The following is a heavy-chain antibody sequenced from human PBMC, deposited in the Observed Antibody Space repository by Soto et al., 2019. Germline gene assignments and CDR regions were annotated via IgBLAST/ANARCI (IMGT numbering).Heavy chain of an antibody. V-gene: IGHV3-48*01. CDR3: ARGSMGDY. CDR1: GFTFSSYS. D-gene: IGHD2-2*01. CDR2: ISSSSSTI. J-gene: IGHJ4*02. Sequence: EVQLVESGGGLLQPGGSLRLSCVVSGFTFSSYSMNWVRQAPGKGLEWVSYISSSSSTIYYADSVKGRFTISRDNAKNSLYLQMNSLRAEDKAVYYCARGSMGDYWGQGTLVTVSS.